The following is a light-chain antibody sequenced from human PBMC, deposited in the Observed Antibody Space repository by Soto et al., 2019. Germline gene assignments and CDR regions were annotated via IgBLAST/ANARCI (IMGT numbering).Light chain of an antibody. J-gene: IGLJ2*01. CDR3: AAYTGNWNGPV. Sequence: QSALTQPPSVSGTPGQRVSISCSGDSSNFANNYVQWYQQVPGAAPKLLIYRSDQRPSGVPERFSGSKSGTSASLTISGLRPEDEGQYYCAAYTGNWNGPVFGGGTKLTVL. V-gene: IGLV1-47*01. CDR1: SSNFANNY. CDR2: RSD.